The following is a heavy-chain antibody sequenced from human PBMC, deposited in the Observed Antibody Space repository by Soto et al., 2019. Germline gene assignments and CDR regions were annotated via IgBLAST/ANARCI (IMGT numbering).Heavy chain of an antibody. CDR2: ISYDGSNK. J-gene: IGHJ6*02. CDR1: GFTFSSYG. CDR3: AKERSGIAAAPANYYYYGMDV. Sequence: QVQLVESGGGVVQPGRSLRLSCAASGFTFSSYGMHWVRQAPGKGLEWVAVISYDGSNKYYADSVKGRFTISRDNSKNTLYLQMNSLRAEDTAVYYCAKERSGIAAAPANYYYYGMDVWGQGTTVTVSS. V-gene: IGHV3-30*18. D-gene: IGHD6-13*01.